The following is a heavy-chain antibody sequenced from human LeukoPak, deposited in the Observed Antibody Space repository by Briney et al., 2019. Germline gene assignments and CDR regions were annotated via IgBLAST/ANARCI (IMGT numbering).Heavy chain of an antibody. V-gene: IGHV4-59*01. CDR3: ARVPRPTYCGGDCSVYYYFDY. J-gene: IGHJ4*02. D-gene: IGHD2-21*01. CDR1: GGSISTYY. CDR2: IYYSGST. Sequence: SETLSLTCTVSGGSISTYYWTWIRQPPGKGLEWIGYIYYSGSTNYNPSLKSRVTISVDTSKNQFSLKLSSVTAADTAVYYCARVPRPTYCGGDCSVYYYFDYWGQGTLVTVSS.